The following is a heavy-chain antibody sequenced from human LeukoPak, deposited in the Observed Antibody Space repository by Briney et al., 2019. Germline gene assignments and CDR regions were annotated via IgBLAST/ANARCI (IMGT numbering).Heavy chain of an antibody. V-gene: IGHV3-48*04. J-gene: IGHJ4*02. Sequence: PGGPLRLSCAASGFTFSSYSMNWVRQAPGKGLEWVSYISSSSSTIYYADSVKGRFTISRDNAKNSLYLQMNSLRAEDTAVYYCARDNQWELGDYFDYWGQGTLVTVSS. D-gene: IGHD1-26*01. CDR1: GFTFSSYS. CDR2: ISSSSSTI. CDR3: ARDNQWELGDYFDY.